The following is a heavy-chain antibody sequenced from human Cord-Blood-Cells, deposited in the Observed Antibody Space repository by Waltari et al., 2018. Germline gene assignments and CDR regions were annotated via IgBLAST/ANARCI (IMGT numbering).Heavy chain of an antibody. D-gene: IGHD6-19*01. Sequence: QVQLVQSGAEVKKPGASVKVSCKASGYTFTRYYMHWVRQAPGQGLEWMGWNNPNSGGKNYAQKFQGWVNMTRDTYISTAYMELSRLRSDDTAVYYCARAGPALSGWYDYWGQGTLVTVSS. CDR2: NNPNSGGK. J-gene: IGHJ4*02. CDR3: ARAGPALSGWYDY. CDR1: GYTFTRYY. V-gene: IGHV1-2*04.